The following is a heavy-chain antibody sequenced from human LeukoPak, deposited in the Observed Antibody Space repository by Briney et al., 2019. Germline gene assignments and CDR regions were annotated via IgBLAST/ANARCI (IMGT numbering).Heavy chain of an antibody. D-gene: IGHD4-17*01. V-gene: IGHV3-7*01. CDR3: ARGNSDGDYLDY. CDR1: GFTLSSYW. CDR2: IKQDGSEK. Sequence: HSGGSLRLSCEASGFTLSSYWMSWVRQAPGKGLEWVAHIKQDGSEKYYVDSVKGRFTISRDNSKNTLYLQMNSLRAEDTAVYYCARGNSDGDYLDYWGQGTLVTVSS. J-gene: IGHJ4*02.